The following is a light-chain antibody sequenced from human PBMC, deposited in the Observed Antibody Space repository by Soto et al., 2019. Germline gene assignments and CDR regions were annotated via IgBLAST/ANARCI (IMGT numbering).Light chain of an antibody. CDR2: GAS. CDR3: QQYGTSPAT. J-gene: IGKJ1*01. V-gene: IGKV3-20*01. Sequence: EIALTQSPGTLSLSPGERATLSCLASQTVSSNFLAWYQQRPAQAPRLLIHGASTRATGITDRFSGSVSGTDFTLIISGLEPEDFAVYYCQQYGTSPATFGQGTKVDIK. CDR1: QTVSSNF.